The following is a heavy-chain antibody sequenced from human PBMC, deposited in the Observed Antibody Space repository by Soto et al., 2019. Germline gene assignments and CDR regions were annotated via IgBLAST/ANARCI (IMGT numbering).Heavy chain of an antibody. CDR3: AKDALGAAARPDWFDP. CDR2: ISGSGGST. V-gene: IGHV3-23*01. Sequence: PXGSLLLSCAASGFTFSSYAMSWVRQAPGKGLEWVSAISGSGGSTYYADSVKGRFTISRDNSKNTLYLQMNSLRAEDTAVYYCAKDALGAAARPDWFDPWGQGTLVTVSS. CDR1: GFTFSSYA. J-gene: IGHJ5*02. D-gene: IGHD6-6*01.